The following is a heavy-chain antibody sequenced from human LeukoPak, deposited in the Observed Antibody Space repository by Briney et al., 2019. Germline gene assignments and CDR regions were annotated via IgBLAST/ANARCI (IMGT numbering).Heavy chain of an antibody. D-gene: IGHD3-16*01. V-gene: IGHV4-39*01. Sequence: PSETLSLTCAVYDGSFSGYYWGWIRQPPGKGLECIGSSYYSGSTYYNPSLKSRVTISVDTSKNQFSLKLSSVTAADTAVYYCARLNYDYVWGSFQVLYYYYMDVWGKGTTVTISS. CDR2: SYYSGST. CDR1: DGSFSGYY. J-gene: IGHJ6*03. CDR3: ARLNYDYVWGSFQVLYYYYMDV.